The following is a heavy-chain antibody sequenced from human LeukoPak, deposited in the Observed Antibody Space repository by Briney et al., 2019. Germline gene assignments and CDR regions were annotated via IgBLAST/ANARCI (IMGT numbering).Heavy chain of an antibody. CDR2: IRSRTNSYAT. J-gene: IGHJ4*02. V-gene: IGHV3-73*01. CDR3: TPLGVAAY. CDR1: GFTFRGSP. D-gene: IGHD6-19*01. Sequence: GGSLKLSCAASGFTFRGSPLHTVPQASAKGLEWVGRIRSRTNSYATVYAASVKGRFTSSRDDSKNMAYLQMTSLKAEDTAVYYCTPLGVAAYWGQGTLVTVSS.